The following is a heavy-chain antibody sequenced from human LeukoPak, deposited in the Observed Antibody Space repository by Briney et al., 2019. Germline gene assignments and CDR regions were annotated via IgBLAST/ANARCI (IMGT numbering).Heavy chain of an antibody. V-gene: IGHV3-23*01. CDR3: ARTYYYDSSGP. J-gene: IGHJ5*02. CDR2: ISGSGGST. Sequence: PGGSLRLSCAASGFTFSSYAMSWVRQAPGKRLEWVSAISGSGGSTYYADSVKGRFTISRDNSKNTLYLQMNSLRAEDTAVYYCARTYYYDSSGPWGQGTLVTVSS. CDR1: GFTFSSYA. D-gene: IGHD3-22*01.